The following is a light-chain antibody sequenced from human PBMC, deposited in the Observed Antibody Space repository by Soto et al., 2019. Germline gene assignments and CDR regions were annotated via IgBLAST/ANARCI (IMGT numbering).Light chain of an antibody. Sequence: QTVVTQDPSFSVSPGGTVTLTCVLSSGSVSAGYYPSWYQQTPGQAPRTLIYSTSTRSSGVPDRFSGSILENKAALTITVAPADDESDYYCVLYMGSGISVFVGGTKVTVL. J-gene: IGLJ2*01. CDR2: STS. CDR1: SGSVSAGYY. V-gene: IGLV8-61*01. CDR3: VLYMGSGISV.